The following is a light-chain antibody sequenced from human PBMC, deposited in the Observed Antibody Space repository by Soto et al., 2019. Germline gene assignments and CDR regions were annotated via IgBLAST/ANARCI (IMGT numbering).Light chain of an antibody. CDR2: GAS. CDR3: QQADSFPLS. V-gene: IGKV3-15*01. Sequence: EIVMTQSPATVSVSPGDRVTLSCSASRTVHSNVAWYQHKPGQAPRLLIYGASFRATGMPARFSGSGFGTEFTLTISSLQSEDFATYYCQQADSFPLSCGGGTKVDIK. CDR1: RTVHSN. J-gene: IGKJ4*01.